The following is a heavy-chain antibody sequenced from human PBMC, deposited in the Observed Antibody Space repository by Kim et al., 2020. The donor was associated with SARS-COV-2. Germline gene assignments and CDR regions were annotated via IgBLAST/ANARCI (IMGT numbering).Heavy chain of an antibody. CDR2: IKQDGSEK. D-gene: IGHD2-21*02. Sequence: GGSLRLSCAASGFTFSSYWMSWVRQAPGKGLEWVANIKQDGSEKYYVDSVKGRFTISRDNAKNSLYLQMNSLRAEYTAVYYCARTLLAYCGGDCYSVGYCGQGNLFTVSS. V-gene: IGHV3-7*03. CDR3: ARTLLAYCGGDCYSVGY. J-gene: IGHJ4*02. CDR1: GFTFSSYW.